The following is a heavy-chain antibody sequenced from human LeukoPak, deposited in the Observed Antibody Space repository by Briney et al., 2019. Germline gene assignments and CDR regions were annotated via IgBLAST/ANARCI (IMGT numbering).Heavy chain of an antibody. J-gene: IGHJ4*02. CDR2: TSGSGGDT. CDR1: GFTVSSNY. D-gene: IGHD6-6*01. V-gene: IGHV3-23*01. Sequence: QSGGSLRLSCAASGFTVSSNYMTWVRQAPGKGLEWVSTSGSGGDTYYADSVRGRFTISRDNSKNTLYLQMNSLRAEDTAVYFCAKYLETTRPGFRLFDYWGQGALVTVSS. CDR3: AKYLETTRPGFRLFDY.